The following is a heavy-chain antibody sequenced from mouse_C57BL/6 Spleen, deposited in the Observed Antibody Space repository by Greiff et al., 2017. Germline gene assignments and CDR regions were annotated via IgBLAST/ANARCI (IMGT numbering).Heavy chain of an antibody. CDR2: ISSGGSYT. CDR1: GFTFSSYG. CDR3: ARELGRGDYYSMDY. J-gene: IGHJ4*01. D-gene: IGHD4-1*01. V-gene: IGHV5-6*01. Sequence: EVKLMESGGDLVKPGGSLKLSCAASGFTFSSYGMSWVRQTPDKRLEWVATISSGGSYTYYPDSVKGRFTISRDNAKNTLYLQMSRLKSEDTAMYYCARELGRGDYYSMDYWGQGTSVTVSS.